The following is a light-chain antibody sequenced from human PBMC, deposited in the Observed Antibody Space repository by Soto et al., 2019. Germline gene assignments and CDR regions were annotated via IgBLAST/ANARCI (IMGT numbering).Light chain of an antibody. CDR1: SSDVGSYNR. CDR3: GSYTTTYVRI. V-gene: IGLV2-18*02. J-gene: IGLJ1*01. CDR2: EVS. Sequence: QSALTQPPSVSGSPGQSVTISCTGTSSDVGSYNRVSWYQQPPGTAPKLMIYEVSNRPSGVSDRFSGSKSGTVASLTISGLQAADEADYYCGSYTTTYVRIFGTGTKVTVL.